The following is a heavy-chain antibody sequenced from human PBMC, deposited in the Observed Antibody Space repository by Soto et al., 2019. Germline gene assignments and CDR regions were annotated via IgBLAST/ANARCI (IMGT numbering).Heavy chain of an antibody. D-gene: IGHD6-13*01. CDR2: ISYDGSNK. V-gene: IGHV3-30-3*01. J-gene: IGHJ4*02. CDR3: ARDPVGSSSWYFPADY. Sequence: GGSLRLSCAASGFTFSSYAMHWVRQAPGKGLEWVAVISYDGSNKYYADSVKGRFTISRDNSKNTLYLQMNSLRAEDTAVYYCARDPVGSSSWYFPADYWGQGTLVTVSS. CDR1: GFTFSSYA.